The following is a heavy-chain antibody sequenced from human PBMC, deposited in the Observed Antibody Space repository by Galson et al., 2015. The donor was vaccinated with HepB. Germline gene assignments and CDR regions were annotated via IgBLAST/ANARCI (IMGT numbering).Heavy chain of an antibody. CDR3: AKDSPPVRGHVLGVVIHFDY. Sequence: SLRLSCAASGFTFSSYAMSWVRQAPGKGLEWVSAISGSGGSTYYADSVKGRFTISRDNSKNTLYLQMNSLRAEDTAVYYCAKDSPPVRGHVLGVVIHFDYWGQGTLVTVSS. D-gene: IGHD3-3*01. CDR1: GFTFSSYA. CDR2: ISGSGGST. V-gene: IGHV3-23*01. J-gene: IGHJ4*02.